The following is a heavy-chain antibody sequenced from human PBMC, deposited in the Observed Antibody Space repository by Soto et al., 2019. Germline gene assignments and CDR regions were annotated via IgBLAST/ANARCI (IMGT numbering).Heavy chain of an antibody. CDR3: ARDGGILRFLEWPEYYYMDV. CDR2: IWYDGRNK. CDR1: GFTFSSYG. J-gene: IGHJ6*03. D-gene: IGHD3-3*01. V-gene: IGHV3-33*01. Sequence: QVQLVESGGGVVQPGRSLRLSCAASGFTFSSYGMHWVRQAPGKGLEWVAVIWYDGRNKYYADSVKGRFTISRDNSKNTLYLQMNSLRAEDTAVYYCARDGGILRFLEWPEYYYMDVWGKGTTVTVSS.